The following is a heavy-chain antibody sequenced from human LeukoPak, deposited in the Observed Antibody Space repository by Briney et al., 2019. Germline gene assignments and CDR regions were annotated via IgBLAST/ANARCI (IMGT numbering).Heavy chain of an antibody. CDR3: ARELFYGSGTYYFAH. CDR2: IYHSGNT. D-gene: IGHD3-10*01. V-gene: IGHV4-59*01. Sequence: SETLSLTCTVSGGSINTYCWSWIRQAPGKGLEWIGYIYHSGNTNYNPSLKSRVTISVDTSKNRLSLQLTSVTAADTAVYYCARELFYGSGTYYFAHWGQGTLVTVSS. CDR1: GGSINTYC. J-gene: IGHJ4*02.